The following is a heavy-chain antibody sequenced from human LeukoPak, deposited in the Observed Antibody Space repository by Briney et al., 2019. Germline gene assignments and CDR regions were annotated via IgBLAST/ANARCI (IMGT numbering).Heavy chain of an antibody. D-gene: IGHD1-26*01. CDR2: IYYSGAT. CDR1: VGSISGYF. CDR3: ARAQYSGNCFDY. Sequence: SETLSLTCTVSVGSISGYFWSWVRQAPGTGLDWIGHIYYSGATNYNPSLRSRVTISVDTSKNQFSLKLRSVTAADTAVYYCARAQYSGNCFDYWGQGALVTVSS. J-gene: IGHJ4*02. V-gene: IGHV4-59*13.